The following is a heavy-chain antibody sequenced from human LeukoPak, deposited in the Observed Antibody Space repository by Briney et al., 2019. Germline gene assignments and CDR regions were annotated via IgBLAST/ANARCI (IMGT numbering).Heavy chain of an antibody. D-gene: IGHD2-2*01. CDR3: ASGYQREAPTGAFDI. Sequence: PSETLSLTCTVSGGSISSGGYYWSWIRQHPGKGLEWIGYIYYSGSTYYNPSLKSRVTISVDTSKNQFSLKLSSVTAADTAAYYCASGYQREAPTGAFDIWGQGTMVTVSS. CDR2: IYYSGST. V-gene: IGHV4-31*03. J-gene: IGHJ3*02. CDR1: GGSISSGGYY.